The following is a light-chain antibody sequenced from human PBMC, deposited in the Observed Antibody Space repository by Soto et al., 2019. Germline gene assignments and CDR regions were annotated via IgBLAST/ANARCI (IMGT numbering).Light chain of an antibody. CDR1: QSVSSSY. CDR3: QQYGNSPWT. Sequence: EIVLPQSPGTLSFSPGERATLSCRASQSVSSSYLAWYQQKPGQAPRLLIYGASSWATGIPDRFSGSGSGTDFSLTISRLEPEDFAVYYCQQYGNSPWTFGQGTKVDIK. CDR2: GAS. J-gene: IGKJ1*01. V-gene: IGKV3-20*01.